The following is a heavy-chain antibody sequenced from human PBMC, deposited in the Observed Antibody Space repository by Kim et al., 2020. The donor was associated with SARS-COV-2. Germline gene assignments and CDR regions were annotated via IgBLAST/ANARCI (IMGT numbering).Heavy chain of an antibody. CDR3: ARYGDYVDY. V-gene: IGHV4-59*13. CDR2: IYYSGST. Sequence: SETLSLTCTVSGGSISSYYWSWIRQPPGKGLEWIGYIYYSGSTNYNPSLKSRVTISVDTSKNQFSLKLSSVTAADTAVYYCARYGDYVDYWGQGTLVTVSS. D-gene: IGHD4-17*01. J-gene: IGHJ4*02. CDR1: GGSISSYY.